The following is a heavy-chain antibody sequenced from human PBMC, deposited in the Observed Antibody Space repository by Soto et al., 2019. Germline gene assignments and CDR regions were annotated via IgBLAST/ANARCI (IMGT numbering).Heavy chain of an antibody. CDR3: ARVWGGSNGFDP. V-gene: IGHV4-30-2*01. CDR2: IYHSGST. CDR1: GGSISSGGYS. D-gene: IGHD3-16*01. Sequence: QLQLQESGSGLVKPSQTLSLTCAVSGGSISSGGYSWSWIRQPPGKGLEWIGYIYHSGSTYYNPSPTSRVTISIHRSKNQFSLKLSSVTAADTAVYYCARVWGGSNGFDPWGQGTLVTVSS. J-gene: IGHJ5*02.